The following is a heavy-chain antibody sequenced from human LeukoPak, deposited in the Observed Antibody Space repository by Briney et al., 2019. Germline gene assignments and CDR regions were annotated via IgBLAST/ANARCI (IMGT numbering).Heavy chain of an antibody. CDR1: GSTSSGSYY. V-gene: IGHV4-61*02. CDR2: IYSSGST. J-gene: IGHJ4*02. CDR3: AREGQQLVPPFDY. Sequence: PSETLSLTCTVSGSTSSGSYYWSWIRQPAGKGLEWIGRIYSSGSTNYNPSLESRVTISIDTSNNQFSLKLTSLTAADTAVYYCAREGQQLVPPFDYWGQGTLVTVSS. D-gene: IGHD6-6*01.